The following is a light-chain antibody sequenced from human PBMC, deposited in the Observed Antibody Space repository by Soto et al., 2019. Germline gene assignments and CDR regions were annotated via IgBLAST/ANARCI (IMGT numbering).Light chain of an antibody. CDR2: DSS. Sequence: IVMTQSQATLSMSPGQRATFSCRASQSINNNLAWYQQKPGQAPRLLIYDSSTGATDIPARFSGSGSGTELTLTTSSLQSEDSAVYYFQQYKSSFTFGQGTKLEIK. J-gene: IGKJ2*01. CDR3: QQYKSSFT. V-gene: IGKV3-15*01. CDR1: QSINNN.